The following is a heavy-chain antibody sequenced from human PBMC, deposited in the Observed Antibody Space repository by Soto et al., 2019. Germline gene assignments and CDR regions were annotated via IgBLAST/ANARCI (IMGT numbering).Heavy chain of an antibody. CDR1: GFTFSSYS. V-gene: IGHV3-21*01. CDR2: ISSSSSYI. J-gene: IGHJ4*02. CDR3: ARATIFGVVTLDY. D-gene: IGHD3-3*01. Sequence: EVQLVESGGGLVKPGGSLRLSCAASGFTFSSYSMNWVRQAPGKGLEWVSSISSSSSYIYYADSVKGRFTISRDNAKNSLYLQMNSLRAEDTAVYCCARATIFGVVTLDYWGQGTLVTVSS.